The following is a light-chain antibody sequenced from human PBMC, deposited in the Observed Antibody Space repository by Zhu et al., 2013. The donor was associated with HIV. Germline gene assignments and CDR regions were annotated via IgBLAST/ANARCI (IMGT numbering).Light chain of an antibody. Sequence: AIQMTQSPSSLSASVGDRVTITCRASQGIRNDLSWFQQKPGKAPKLLIYAASTLQSGVPPRFSGSGSGTDFTLTIRTLQPEDFATYYCQQSYSTPLTFGGGTQVEIK. J-gene: IGKJ4*01. CDR2: AAS. CDR3: QQSYSTPLT. V-gene: IGKV1-6*01. CDR1: QGIRND.